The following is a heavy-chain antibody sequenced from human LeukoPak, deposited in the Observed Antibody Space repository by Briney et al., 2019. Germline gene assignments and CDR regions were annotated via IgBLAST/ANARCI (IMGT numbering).Heavy chain of an antibody. CDR1: GGSISGYY. D-gene: IGHD2-21*02. CDR3: ARLTGGDPWPQRGWFDP. Sequence: KPSETLSLTCSVSGGSISGYYWIWIRQPPGSGLEWVAYIHSSGGTNYNPSLKSRVTISVDTSKNQFSLKLSSVTAADTAVYYCARLTGGDPWPQRGWFDPWGQGTLVTVSS. CDR2: IHSSGGT. J-gene: IGHJ5*02. V-gene: IGHV4-59*08.